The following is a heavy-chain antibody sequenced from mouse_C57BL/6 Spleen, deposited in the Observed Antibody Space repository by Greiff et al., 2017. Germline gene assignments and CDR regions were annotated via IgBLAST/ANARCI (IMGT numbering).Heavy chain of an antibody. J-gene: IGHJ1*03. CDR2: ISYDGSN. V-gene: IGHV3-6*01. CDR3: ARGYYGRGYFDV. Sequence: EVQLQQSGPGLVKPSQSLSLTCSVTGYSITSGYYWNWIRQFPGNKLEWMGYISYDGSNNYNPSLKNRISITRDTSKNQFFLKLNSVTTEDTATYYCARGYYGRGYFDVWGTGTTVTVSS. CDR1: GYSITSGYY. D-gene: IGHD1-1*01.